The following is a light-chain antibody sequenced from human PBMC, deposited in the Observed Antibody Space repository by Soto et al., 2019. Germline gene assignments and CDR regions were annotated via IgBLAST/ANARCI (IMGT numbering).Light chain of an antibody. V-gene: IGLV2-8*01. CDR2: EVT. CDR1: SSDVGGYNF. J-gene: IGLJ1*01. CDR3: SSYGGSNNFV. Sequence: QSALSQPPSAAGSPGQSVTISCTGTSSDVGGYNFVSWYQHFPGKAPKLIIYEVTKRPSGVPDRFSGSKSGNTASLTVSGLQTDDEADYYCSSYGGSNNFVFGTGTKVTVL.